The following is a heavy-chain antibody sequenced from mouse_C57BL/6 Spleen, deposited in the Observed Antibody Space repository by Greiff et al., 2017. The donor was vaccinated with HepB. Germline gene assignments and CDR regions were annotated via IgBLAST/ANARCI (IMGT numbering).Heavy chain of an antibody. J-gene: IGHJ2*01. CDR2: IDPSDSYT. V-gene: IGHV1-50*01. Sequence: VQLQQPGAELVKPGASVKLSCKASGYTFTSYWMQWVKQRPGQGLEWIGEIDPSDSYTNYNQKFKGKATLTVDTSSSTAYMQLSSLTSEDSAVYYCARRKHWGQGTTLTVSS. CDR3: ARRKH. CDR1: GYTFTSYW.